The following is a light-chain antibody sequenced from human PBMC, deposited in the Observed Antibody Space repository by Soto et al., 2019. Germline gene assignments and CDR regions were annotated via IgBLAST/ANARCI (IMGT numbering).Light chain of an antibody. Sequence: DIQMTQSPSTLSASVVDRVTITCRASQSISSWLAWYQQKPGKAPKLLIYKASSLESGFPSRFSGSGSGTEFTLTISSLQPDDFATYYCQQYNSYSFGQGTKVDIK. CDR1: QSISSW. CDR2: KAS. CDR3: QQYNSYS. V-gene: IGKV1-5*03. J-gene: IGKJ1*01.